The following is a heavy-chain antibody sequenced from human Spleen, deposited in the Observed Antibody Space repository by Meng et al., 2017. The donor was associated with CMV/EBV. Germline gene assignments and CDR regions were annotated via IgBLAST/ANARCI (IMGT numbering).Heavy chain of an antibody. D-gene: IGHD3-3*01. CDR3: ARAFPRSTVFGVVFDY. CDR1: GFRFGSYW. J-gene: IGHJ4*02. CDR2: VDQDGRET. V-gene: IGHV3-7*01. Sequence: GESLKISCAVSGFRFGSYWMTWVRQAPGKGLEWVATVDQDGRETFYVESVKGRFTISRDNAKGALYLQMNRLRAEDTAVYYCARAFPRSTVFGVVFDYWGQGTLVTVSS.